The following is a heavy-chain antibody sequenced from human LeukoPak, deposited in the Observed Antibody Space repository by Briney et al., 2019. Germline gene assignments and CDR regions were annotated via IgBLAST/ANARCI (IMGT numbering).Heavy chain of an antibody. D-gene: IGHD2-2*02. CDR2: INHSGST. V-gene: IGHV4-34*01. CDR3: ARGSIPPEYFQH. CDR1: GGSFSGYY. J-gene: IGHJ1*01. Sequence: SETLSLTCAVYGGSFSGYYWSWIRQPPGKGLEWIGEINHSGSTNYNPSLKSRVTISVDTSKNQFSLKLSSVTAADTAVYYCARGSIPPEYFQHWGQGTLVTVSS.